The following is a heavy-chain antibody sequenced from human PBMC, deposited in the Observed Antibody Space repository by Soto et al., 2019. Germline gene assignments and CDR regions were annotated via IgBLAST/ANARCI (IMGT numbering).Heavy chain of an antibody. J-gene: IGHJ6*03. CDR3: ARVVATDFYYYYYMDV. Sequence: SETLSLTCTVSGGSISSSSYYWGWIRQPPGKGLEWIGSIYYSGSTYYNPSLKSRVNISVDTSKNQFSLKLSSVTAADTAVYYCARVVATDFYYYYYMDVWGKGTTVTVSS. D-gene: IGHD5-12*01. V-gene: IGHV4-39*07. CDR1: GGSISSSSYY. CDR2: IYYSGST.